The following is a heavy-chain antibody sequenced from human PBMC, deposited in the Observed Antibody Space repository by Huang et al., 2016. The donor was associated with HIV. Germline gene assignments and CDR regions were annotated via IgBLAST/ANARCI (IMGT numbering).Heavy chain of an antibody. CDR2: IRTNNGDT. V-gene: IGHV1-18*04. CDR1: DYTFTSYG. D-gene: IGHD3-22*01. CDR3: GGSSGYWSFDY. Sequence: QVQLVQSGGEVKKTGASVKVSCKASDYTFTSYGISWVRQAPGQGLEWMGCIRTNNGDTNYEQKCQGRVTMTTDTSTSTAYMELRSLRSDDTAVYYCGGSSGYWSFDYWGQGTLVTVSS. J-gene: IGHJ4*02.